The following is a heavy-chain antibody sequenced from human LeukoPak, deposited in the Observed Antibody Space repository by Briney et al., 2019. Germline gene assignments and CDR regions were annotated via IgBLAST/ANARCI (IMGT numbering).Heavy chain of an antibody. J-gene: IGHJ3*02. CDR3: AREARVLDYYDSSGYSGASAFDI. CDR2: IHTSGST. D-gene: IGHD3-22*01. CDR1: GGSISSYY. Sequence: SETLSLTCTVSGGSISSYYWSWIRQPAGKGLEWIGRIHTSGSTNYNPSLKSRVTMSVDTSKNQFSLKLSSVTAADTAVYYCAREARVLDYYDSSGYSGASAFDIWGQGTMVTVSS. V-gene: IGHV4-4*07.